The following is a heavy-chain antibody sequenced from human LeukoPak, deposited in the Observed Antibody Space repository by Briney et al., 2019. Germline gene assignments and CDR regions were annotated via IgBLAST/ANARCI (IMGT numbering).Heavy chain of an antibody. V-gene: IGHV1-58*02. CDR2: IVVGSGNT. Sequence: SEKVSCKASGVTFTSSAIQWVRQARGQRLEWIGWIVVGSGNTNYAQKFQERVTIARDMSTSTAYMELSSLRSEDTAVYYCAADQTGVGYCDGDCYSYCGQGALVTVSS. D-gene: IGHD2-21*01. J-gene: IGHJ4*02. CDR3: AADQTGVGYCDGDCYSY. CDR1: GVTFTSSA.